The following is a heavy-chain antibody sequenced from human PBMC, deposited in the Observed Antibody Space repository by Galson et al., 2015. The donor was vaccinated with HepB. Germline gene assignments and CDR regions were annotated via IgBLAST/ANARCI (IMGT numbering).Heavy chain of an antibody. CDR3: ASQYCGGDCYSADDAFDI. D-gene: IGHD2-21*02. CDR1: GFTFSSYG. Sequence: SLRLSCAASGFTFSSYGMHWVRQAPGKGLEWVAVIWYDGSNKYYADSVKGRFTISRDNSKNTLYLQMNSLRAEDTAVYYCASQYCGGDCYSADDAFDIWGQGTMVTVSS. CDR2: IWYDGSNK. J-gene: IGHJ3*02. V-gene: IGHV3-33*01.